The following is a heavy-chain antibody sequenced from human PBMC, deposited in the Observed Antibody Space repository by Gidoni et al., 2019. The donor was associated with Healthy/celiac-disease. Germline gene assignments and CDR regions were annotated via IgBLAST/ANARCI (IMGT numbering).Heavy chain of an antibody. Sequence: QLPLQESAPGMVKPSESLSLTCTVPGCSIRSSSYYWGWIRQRPGKGLEWIGSIYYTGGTYYNPYLKSRGTISVDAYKNRFALKLSSVTAADTAVYYCAGHRAIRTEDSYYFDYWGQGTLVTVSS. CDR1: GCSIRSSSYY. J-gene: IGHJ4*02. D-gene: IGHD3-10*01. CDR2: IYYTGGT. CDR3: AGHRAIRTEDSYYFDY. V-gene: IGHV4-39*01.